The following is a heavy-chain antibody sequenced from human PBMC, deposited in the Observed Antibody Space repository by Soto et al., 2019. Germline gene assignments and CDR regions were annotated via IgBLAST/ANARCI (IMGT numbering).Heavy chain of an antibody. D-gene: IGHD3-3*01. J-gene: IGHJ4*02. V-gene: IGHV3-23*01. Sequence: GGSLRLSCAASGFSFSSYAMSWVRQAPGKGLEWLSASSGSATYTYYADSVKGRFTISRDNSKNTLYLQMNSLRAEDTAVYYCAKNYDFWNGYYRHLEHWGQGTLVTVSS. CDR2: SSGSATYT. CDR3: AKNYDFWNGYYRHLEH. CDR1: GFSFSSYA.